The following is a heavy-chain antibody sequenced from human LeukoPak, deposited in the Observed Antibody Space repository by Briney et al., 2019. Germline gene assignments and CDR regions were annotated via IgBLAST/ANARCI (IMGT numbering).Heavy chain of an antibody. CDR1: GLTYSSSS. CDR2: IRSSSDTI. J-gene: IGHJ4*02. D-gene: IGHD3-22*01. Sequence: PGGSLRLSCAASGLTYSSSSMNWVRQAPGKELDWISYIRSSSDTIYYADSVKGRFAISRDNSKTTLFLQMNSLRAEDSAVYYCATDRERDPSVYYLVGGQGTLITVSS. CDR3: ATDRERDPSVYYLV. V-gene: IGHV3-48*01.